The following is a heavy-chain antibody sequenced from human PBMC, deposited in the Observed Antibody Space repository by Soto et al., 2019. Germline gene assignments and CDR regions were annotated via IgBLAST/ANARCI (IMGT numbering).Heavy chain of an antibody. CDR3: AKDKGDYDVSTGYFHDF. D-gene: IGHD3-9*01. J-gene: IGHJ1*01. Sequence: EVQLLESGGSQVRPGGSLRLSCATSGFTFDYNGMSWVRQAPGKGLEWVSSISGSGDYTYYAQSVKGRFTVSRDIVKNTLYLQMNTLRAEDTAVYYCAKDKGDYDVSTGYFHDFWGQGTLVIVSS. CDR2: ISGSGDYT. CDR1: GFTFDYNG. V-gene: IGHV3-23*01.